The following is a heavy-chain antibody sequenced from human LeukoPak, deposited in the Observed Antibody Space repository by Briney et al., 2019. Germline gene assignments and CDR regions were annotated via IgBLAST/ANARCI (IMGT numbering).Heavy chain of an antibody. CDR3: ARFDQVSETAGGY. CDR2: INPHSGGT. J-gene: IGHJ4*02. Sequence: ASVKVSCKTSGYTFTDYYMHWVRQAPGQGLEWMGWINPHSGGTNYAQKFQGRVTMTRDTFISTAYMELSRLRSDDTAVYYCARFDQVSETAGGYWGQGTLVTVSS. D-gene: IGHD5/OR15-5a*01. V-gene: IGHV1-2*02. CDR1: GYTFTDYY.